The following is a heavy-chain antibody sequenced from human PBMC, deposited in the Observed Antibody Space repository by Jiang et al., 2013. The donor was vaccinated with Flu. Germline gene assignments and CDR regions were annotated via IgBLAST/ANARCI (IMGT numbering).Heavy chain of an antibody. CDR1: GFTFSNYW. Sequence: VQLVESGGGLVQPGGSLRLSCAASGFTFSNYWMHWVRQAPGKGLEWVSHINSDGSHTTYADSVKGRFTISRDNAKNTLYLQMNSLRVEDTAVYYCTGVLDFDYWGQGTLVTVSS. V-gene: IGHV3-74*01. D-gene: IGHD3-10*01. CDR2: INSDGSHT. CDR3: TGVLDFDY. J-gene: IGHJ4*02.